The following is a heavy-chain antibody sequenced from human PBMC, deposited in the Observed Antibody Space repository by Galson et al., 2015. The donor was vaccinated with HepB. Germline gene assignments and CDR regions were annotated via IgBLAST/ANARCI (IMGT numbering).Heavy chain of an antibody. Sequence: SLRLSCAVSGFIFDIYAMNWVRQAPGKGLEWISGISESGGSTNYADSVKGRFIISRDNSKNTLYLQMNSLRGEDTALYYCAKDGGGWQDRLDYWGQGTLVTVSS. D-gene: IGHD6-19*01. CDR1: GFIFDIYA. CDR2: ISESGGST. J-gene: IGHJ4*02. V-gene: IGHV3-23*01. CDR3: AKDGGGWQDRLDY.